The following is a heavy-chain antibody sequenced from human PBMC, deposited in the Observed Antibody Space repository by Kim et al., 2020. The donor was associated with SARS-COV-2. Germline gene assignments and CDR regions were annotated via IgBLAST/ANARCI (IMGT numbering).Heavy chain of an antibody. CDR1: GYSFTSYW. V-gene: IGHV5-10-1*01. CDR2: IDPSDSYT. J-gene: IGHJ5*02. D-gene: IGHD1-26*01. Sequence: GESLKISCKGSGYSFTSYWISWVRQMPGKGLEWMGRIDPSDSYTNYSPSFQGHVTISADKSISTAYLQWSSLKASDTAMYYCARHLLVGATQLFWFDPWGQGTLVTVSS. CDR3: ARHLLVGATQLFWFDP.